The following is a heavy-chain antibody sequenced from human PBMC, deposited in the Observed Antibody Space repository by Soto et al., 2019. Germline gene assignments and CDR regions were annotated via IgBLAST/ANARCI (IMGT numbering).Heavy chain of an antibody. J-gene: IGHJ6*02. Sequence: GGSLRLSCAASGFTFSSYAMSWVRQAPGKGLEWVSAISGSGGSTYYADSVKGRFTISRDNSKNTLYLQMNSLRAEDTAVYYCAKVGCSGGSCYSPSRPYYYYGMDVWGQGTTVTVS. CDR3: AKVGCSGGSCYSPSRPYYYYGMDV. CDR2: ISGSGGST. V-gene: IGHV3-23*01. D-gene: IGHD2-15*01. CDR1: GFTFSSYA.